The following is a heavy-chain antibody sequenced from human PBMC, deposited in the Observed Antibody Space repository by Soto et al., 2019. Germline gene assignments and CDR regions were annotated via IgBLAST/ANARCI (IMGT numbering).Heavy chain of an antibody. CDR3: SKWAIAAARPDYYYYYSMDV. D-gene: IGHD6-13*01. V-gene: IGHV3-43*01. J-gene: IGHJ6*03. CDR2: ISWDGGST. Sequence: GGSLRLSCAASGFTFDDYTMHWVRQAPGKGLEWVSLISWDGGSTYYADSVKGRFTISRDNSKNSLYLQMNSLRTEDTALYYCSKWAIAAARPDYYYYYSMDVWGKGTTVTVSS. CDR1: GFTFDDYT.